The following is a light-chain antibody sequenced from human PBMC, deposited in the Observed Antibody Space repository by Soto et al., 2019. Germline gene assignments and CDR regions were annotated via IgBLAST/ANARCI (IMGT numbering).Light chain of an antibody. CDR2: RNN. CDR1: SSNIGSEY. J-gene: IGLJ3*02. Sequence: QAVVTQPPSASGTPGQRVTISCSGSSSNIGSEYVVWYQHLPGTAPKLLIYRNNQRPSGVPDRFAGSKSGTSASLAISGLRSEDEADYYCAARYDSLSGPWVFGGGTKLTVL. V-gene: IGLV1-47*01. CDR3: AARYDSLSGPWV.